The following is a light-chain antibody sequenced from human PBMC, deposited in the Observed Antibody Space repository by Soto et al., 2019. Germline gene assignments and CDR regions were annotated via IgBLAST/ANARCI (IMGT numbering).Light chain of an antibody. CDR1: QSISSY. V-gene: IGKV1-39*01. J-gene: IGKJ5*01. Sequence: DIQMTQSPSSLSASVGDSVTITCQASQSISSYLNWYQQKPGKAPKLLIYAASSLQSGVPSRFSGSGSGTDFTLTISSLQPEDFATYYCQQSYSTPITFGQGTRREIK. CDR2: AAS. CDR3: QQSYSTPIT.